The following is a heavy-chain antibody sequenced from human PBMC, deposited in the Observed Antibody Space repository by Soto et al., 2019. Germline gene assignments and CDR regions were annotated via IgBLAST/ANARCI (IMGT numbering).Heavy chain of an antibody. V-gene: IGHV1-69*12. Sequence: QVQLVQSGAEVKKPGSSVKVSCKASGGTFSSYAISWVRQAPGQGLEWMGGIIPIFGTANYAQKFQGRVTITADESTSTDYMELSSLRSEDTAVYYRARGPWSSAAGKHSLDYWGQGTLVTVSS. CDR1: GGTFSSYA. CDR3: ARGPWSSAAGKHSLDY. J-gene: IGHJ4*02. CDR2: IIPIFGTA. D-gene: IGHD6-13*01.